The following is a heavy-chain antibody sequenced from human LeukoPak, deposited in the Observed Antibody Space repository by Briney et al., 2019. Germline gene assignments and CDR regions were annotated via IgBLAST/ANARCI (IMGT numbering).Heavy chain of an antibody. J-gene: IGHJ4*02. Sequence: SETLSLTCTVSGGSISSSSYYWGWIRQPPGKGLEWIGSTYYSGSTYYNPSLKSRVTISVDTSKNQFSLKLSSVTAADTAVYYCARANLPVAGVVHFDYWGQGTLVTVSS. V-gene: IGHV4-39*07. D-gene: IGHD6-19*01. CDR1: GGSISSSSYY. CDR3: ARANLPVAGVVHFDY. CDR2: TYYSGST.